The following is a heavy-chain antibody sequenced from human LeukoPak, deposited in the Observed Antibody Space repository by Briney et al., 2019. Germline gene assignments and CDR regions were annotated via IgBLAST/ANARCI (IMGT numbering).Heavy chain of an antibody. CDR3: ARGAYCSSTSCPTGYYGMDV. CDR1: GFTFSSYE. V-gene: IGHV3-48*03. CDR2: ISSSGSTI. J-gene: IGHJ6*02. D-gene: IGHD2-2*01. Sequence: GGSLRLSCAASGFTFSSYEVNWVRQAPGKGLEWVSYISSSGSTIYYADSVKGQFTISRDNAKNSLYLQMNSLRAEDTAVYYCARGAYCSSTSCPTGYYGMDVWGQGTTVTVSS.